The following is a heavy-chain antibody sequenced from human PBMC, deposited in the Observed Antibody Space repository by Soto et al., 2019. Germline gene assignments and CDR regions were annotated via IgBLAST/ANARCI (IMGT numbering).Heavy chain of an antibody. Sequence: QVQLVQSGAEVKKPGSSVKVSCKASGGTFSSYAISWVRQAPGQGLEWMGGIIPIFGTANYAQKFQGRVTITADKSTSTAYMEVSSLRSEDTAVYYCARDVAGTTRDRYNWFDPWGQGTLVTVSS. CDR2: IIPIFGTA. CDR3: ARDVAGTTRDRYNWFDP. V-gene: IGHV1-69*06. CDR1: GGTFSSYA. D-gene: IGHD1-7*01. J-gene: IGHJ5*02.